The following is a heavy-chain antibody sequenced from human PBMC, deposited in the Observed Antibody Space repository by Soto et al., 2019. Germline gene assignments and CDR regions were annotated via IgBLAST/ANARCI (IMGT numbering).Heavy chain of an antibody. CDR1: GGAISGYY. D-gene: IGHD3-3*01. CDR3: ARGQRFSDWFDP. V-gene: IGHV4-4*07. J-gene: IGHJ5*02. Sequence: PSETLSLTCTVTGGAISGYYWTWIRQSAGGGLEWIGRIYSSVSTNYNPSLKSRVTISLDTSMNHFSLRLSSVTAADTAVYYCARGQRFSDWFDPWGQGTLVTVSS. CDR2: IYSSVST.